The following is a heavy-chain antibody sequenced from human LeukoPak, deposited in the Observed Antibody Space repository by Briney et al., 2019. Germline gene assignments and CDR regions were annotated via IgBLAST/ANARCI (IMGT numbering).Heavy chain of an antibody. CDR2: INSDGSST. Sequence: PGGSLRLSCAASGFTFSSYWMHWVRQAPGKGLVWVSRINSDGSSTSYADSVKGRFTISRDNAKNTLYLQMNSLGAEDTAAYYCAREEKRGYSYGFDYWGQGTLVTVSS. D-gene: IGHD5-18*01. J-gene: IGHJ4*02. CDR1: GFTFSSYW. V-gene: IGHV3-74*01. CDR3: AREEKRGYSYGFDY.